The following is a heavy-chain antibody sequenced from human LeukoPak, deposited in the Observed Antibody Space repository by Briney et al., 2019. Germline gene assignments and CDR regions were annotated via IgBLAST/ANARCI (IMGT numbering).Heavy chain of an antibody. CDR2: STSSTI. CDR3: ARDRESGSHYYYYGMDV. J-gene: IGHJ6*02. V-gene: IGHV3-48*01. Sequence: STSSTIYYADSVKGRFTISRDNAKNSLYLQMNSLRAEDTAVYYCARDRESGSHYYYYGMDVWGQGTTVTVSS. D-gene: IGHD1-26*01.